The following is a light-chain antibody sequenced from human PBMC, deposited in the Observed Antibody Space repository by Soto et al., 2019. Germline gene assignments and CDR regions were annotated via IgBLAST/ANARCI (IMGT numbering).Light chain of an antibody. CDR3: QQYNDNWT. CDR2: KAS. V-gene: IGKV1-5*03. CDR1: QGISSW. J-gene: IGKJ1*01. Sequence: DIQMTQSPSTLSASVEDRVTITCRASQGISSWLAWYQQKPGQAPKLLIYKASTLQSGVPSRFSGSGSGTEFTLAISSLQPDDSATYYCQQYNDNWTFGQGTKVDIK.